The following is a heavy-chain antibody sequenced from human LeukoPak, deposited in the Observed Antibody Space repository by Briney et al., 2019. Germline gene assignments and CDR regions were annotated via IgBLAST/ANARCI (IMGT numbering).Heavy chain of an antibody. CDR3: TRHFQFSHWAY. D-gene: IGHD7-27*01. Sequence: GGSLRLSCTASGFTFGDYAMTWVRQAPGKGLEWVGFIRSKAYGGTTEYAASVKGRFTISRDDSKSIAYLQMNSLKTEDTAVYYCTRHFQFSHWAYWGQGTLVTVSS. J-gene: IGHJ4*02. V-gene: IGHV3-49*04. CDR2: IRSKAYGGTT. CDR1: GFTFGDYA.